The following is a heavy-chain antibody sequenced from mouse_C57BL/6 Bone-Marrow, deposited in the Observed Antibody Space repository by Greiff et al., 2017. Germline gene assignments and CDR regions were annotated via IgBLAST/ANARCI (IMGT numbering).Heavy chain of an antibody. V-gene: IGHV8-8*01. J-gene: IGHJ2*01. CDR2: SWWDDDK. CDR3: ARIGFTTVGARYSFDY. CDR1: GFSLSTFGMG. Sequence: LKESGPGILQPSQTLSLTCSFSGFSLSTFGMGVGWIRQPSGKGLEWLAHSWWDDDKYYNPTLKSLLTISKDTSNNHVFLKIANVDTAGTATYYCARIGFTTVGARYSFDYGGQGTTLTVSS. D-gene: IGHD1-1*01.